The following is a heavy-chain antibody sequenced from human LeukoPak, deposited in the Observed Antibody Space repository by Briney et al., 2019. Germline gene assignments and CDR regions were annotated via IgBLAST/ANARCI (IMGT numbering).Heavy chain of an antibody. Sequence: GGSLRLSCAASGFTFSSYSMNWVRQAPGKGLEWVSSISSSSYIYYADSVKGRFTISRDNAKNSLYLQMNSLRAEDTAVYYCARDSSGWLFDYWGQGTLVTVSS. CDR3: ARDSSGWLFDY. CDR1: GFTFSSYS. V-gene: IGHV3-21*01. D-gene: IGHD6-19*01. J-gene: IGHJ4*02. CDR2: ISSSSYI.